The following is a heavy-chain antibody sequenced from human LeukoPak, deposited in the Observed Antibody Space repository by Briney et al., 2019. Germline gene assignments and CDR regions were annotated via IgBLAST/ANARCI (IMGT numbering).Heavy chain of an antibody. CDR3: ARDLNREDFDY. D-gene: IGHD1-14*01. V-gene: IGHV3-33*01. J-gene: IGHJ4*02. CDR1: GFSFSSYD. CDR2: IWFDGSGK. Sequence: GGSLRLSCAASGFSFSSYDMHWVRQAPGKGLEWVAIIWFDGSGKYYGDSVKGRFTISRDNSKNTLYLQMNSLRVEDTAVYYCARDLNREDFDYWGQGTLVAVSS.